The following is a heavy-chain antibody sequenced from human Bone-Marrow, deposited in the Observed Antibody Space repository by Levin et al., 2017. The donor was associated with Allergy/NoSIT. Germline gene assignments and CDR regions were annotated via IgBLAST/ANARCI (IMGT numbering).Heavy chain of an antibody. J-gene: IGHJ3*02. Sequence: PSETLSLTCTVSGGSISSGGYYWSWIRQHPGKGLEWIGYIYYSGSTYYNPSLKSRVTISVDTSKNQFSLKLSSVTAADTAVYYCARTDYYDSSGYSYDAFDIWGQGTMVTVSS. CDR3: ARTDYYDSSGYSYDAFDI. V-gene: IGHV4-31*03. CDR2: IYYSGST. CDR1: GGSISSGGYY. D-gene: IGHD3-22*01.